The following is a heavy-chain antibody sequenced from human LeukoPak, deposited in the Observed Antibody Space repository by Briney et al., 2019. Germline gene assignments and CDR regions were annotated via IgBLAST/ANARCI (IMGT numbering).Heavy chain of an antibody. CDR1: GGTFSSYA. J-gene: IGHJ6*04. CDR2: IIPIFGTA. Sequence: SVKVSCKASGGTFSSYAISWVRQAPGQGLEWMGGIIPIFGTANYAQKFQGRVTITADESTSTASMELRSLRSEDTAVYYCAREIAVAGTPPYYYYGMDVWGKGTTVTVSS. CDR3: AREIAVAGTPPYYYYGMDV. D-gene: IGHD6-19*01. V-gene: IGHV1-69*13.